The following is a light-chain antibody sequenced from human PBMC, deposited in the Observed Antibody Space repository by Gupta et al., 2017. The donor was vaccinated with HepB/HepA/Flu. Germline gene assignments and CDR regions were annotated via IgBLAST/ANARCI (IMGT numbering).Light chain of an antibody. Sequence: EIVLTQSPGTLSLSPGERVTLSCRASQSVSSSYLAWYQQRPGQAPRLLIYGASSRATGISDRFSGSGSGTDFTLTISRLESEDFAVHYCQQDGSSPWTFGQGTKVEIK. CDR2: GAS. V-gene: IGKV3-20*01. CDR3: QQDGSSPWT. CDR1: QSVSSSY. J-gene: IGKJ1*01.